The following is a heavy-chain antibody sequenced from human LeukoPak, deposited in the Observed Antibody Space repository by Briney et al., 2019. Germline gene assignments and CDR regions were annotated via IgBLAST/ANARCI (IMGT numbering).Heavy chain of an antibody. CDR3: ARARDYYGSGSYRFHFDS. CDR2: INPNSGGS. CDR1: GYTFTGYY. J-gene: IGHJ4*02. Sequence: ASVKVSRKASGYTFTGYYMNWVRQAPGQGLEWMGWINPNSGGSNYAQKFHGRVTMTRDTSISTVYMELSRLRSDDTAVYYCARARDYYGSGSYRFHFDSWGQGTLVTVSS. D-gene: IGHD3-10*01. V-gene: IGHV1-2*02.